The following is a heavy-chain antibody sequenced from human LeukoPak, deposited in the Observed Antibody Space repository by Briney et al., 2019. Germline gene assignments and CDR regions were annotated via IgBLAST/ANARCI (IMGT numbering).Heavy chain of an antibody. CDR3: ARKHAERAHDY. CDR2: IGSSSGTI. V-gene: IGHV3-11*01. CDR1: GFTFSTYF. Sequence: GGSLRLSCAASGFTFSTYFMTWIRQAPGKGLEWVSYIGSSSGTIYYADSVKGRFTISRDNAKNSLYLQMNSLRVEDTAVYYCARKHAERAHDYWGQGTLVTVSS. D-gene: IGHD5-24*01. J-gene: IGHJ4*02.